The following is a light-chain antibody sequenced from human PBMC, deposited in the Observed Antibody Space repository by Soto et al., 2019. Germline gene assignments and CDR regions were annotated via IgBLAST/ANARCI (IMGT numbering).Light chain of an antibody. Sequence: EIVLTQSPGILSLSPGDRATLSCRASQSITGIYLAWYQKKPGQAPGLLMYGVATRATGIPDRFSGSGSGTDFTLTISSREPEDFAVYYCQQYGSSPWTFGQGTKVEIK. CDR3: QQYGSSPWT. CDR2: GVA. J-gene: IGKJ1*01. CDR1: QSITGIY. V-gene: IGKV3-20*01.